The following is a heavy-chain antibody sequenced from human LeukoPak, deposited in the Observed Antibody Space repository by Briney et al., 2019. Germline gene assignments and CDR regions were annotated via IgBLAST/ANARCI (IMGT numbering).Heavy chain of an antibody. CDR2: VYYSGRT. J-gene: IGHJ4*02. D-gene: IGHD3-22*01. Sequence: PSETLPLTCTVSGGSINNYYWSWIRQPPGQGLQWIGYVYYSGRTSYNPSLQSRVTISVNTSKSEFSLKLSSVIAADTAVYYCARHGYDSNGLDWGQGTLVTVSS. V-gene: IGHV4-59*08. CDR3: ARHGYDSNGLD. CDR1: GGSINNYY.